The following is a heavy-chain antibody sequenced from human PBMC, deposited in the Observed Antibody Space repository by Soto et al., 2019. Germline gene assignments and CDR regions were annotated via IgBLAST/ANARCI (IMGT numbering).Heavy chain of an antibody. CDR3: TTDLSSRPRVDYYYYYYMDV. V-gene: IGHV3-15*01. CDR1: GFTFSNAW. Sequence: GGSLRLSCAASGFTFSNAWMSWVRQAPGKGLEWVGRIKSKTDGGTTDYAAPVKGRFTISRDDSKNTLYLQMNSLKTEDTAVYYCTTDLSSRPRVDYYYYYYMDVWGKGTTVTVSS. CDR2: IKSKTDGGTT. J-gene: IGHJ6*03. D-gene: IGHD6-13*01.